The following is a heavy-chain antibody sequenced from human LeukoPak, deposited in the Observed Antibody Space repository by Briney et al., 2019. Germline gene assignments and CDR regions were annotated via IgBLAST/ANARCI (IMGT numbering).Heavy chain of an antibody. CDR2: INPSGGST. D-gene: IGHD5-12*01. CDR1: GYTFTNYY. CDR3: ARAVRLVDIVATIGYYFDY. Sequence: ASVKVSCKASGYTFTNYYMHWVRQAPGQGLEWMGIINPSGGSTSYAQKFQGRVTMTRNTSISTAYMELSSLRSEDTAVYYCARAVRLVDIVATIGYYFDYWGQGTLVTVSS. J-gene: IGHJ4*02. V-gene: IGHV1-46*01.